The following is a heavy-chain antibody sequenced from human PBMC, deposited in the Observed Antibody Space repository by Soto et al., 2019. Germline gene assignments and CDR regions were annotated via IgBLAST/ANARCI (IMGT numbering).Heavy chain of an antibody. CDR2: ISYDGSNK. Sequence: GGSLRLSCAASVFTFSSYAMHWVRQAPGKGLEWVAVISYDGSNKYYADSVKGRFTISRDNSKNTLYLQMNSLRAEDTAVYYCARDVLEYCSSTSCYFHWGQGTLVTVSS. D-gene: IGHD2-2*01. V-gene: IGHV3-30-3*01. CDR3: ARDVLEYCSSTSCYFH. J-gene: IGHJ4*02. CDR1: VFTFSSYA.